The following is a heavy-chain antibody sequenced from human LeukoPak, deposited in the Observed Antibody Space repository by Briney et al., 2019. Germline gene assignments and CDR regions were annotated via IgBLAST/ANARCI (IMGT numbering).Heavy chain of an antibody. D-gene: IGHD3-10*01. V-gene: IGHV4-31*03. CDR2: IYSSGIT. Sequence: SETLSLTCTLSGDSINSGGYCWNWFRQLPGKGLEWIGYIYSSGITFYNPSLKSRVIISVDTSKNQFSLKLSSVTAADTALYYCAGSEAPITPPPYGMGVWGQGTKVTVSS. CDR3: AGSEAPITPPPYGMGV. J-gene: IGHJ6*02. CDR1: GDSINSGGYC.